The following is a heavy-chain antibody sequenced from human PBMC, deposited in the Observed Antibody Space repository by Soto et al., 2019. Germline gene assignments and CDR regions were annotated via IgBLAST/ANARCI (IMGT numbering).Heavy chain of an antibody. CDR3: ARGAVAGTGYYYYYYAMDV. D-gene: IGHD6-19*01. V-gene: IGHV1-3*01. Sequence: ASVKVSCKTSGYTFTSYAMSWVRQAPGQRLEWMGWINAGNGNTKYSQKFQGRVTITRDTSASTAYMELSSLRSEDTAVYYCARGAVAGTGYYYYYYAMDVWGQGTTVTVSS. J-gene: IGHJ6*02. CDR1: GYTFTSYA. CDR2: INAGNGNT.